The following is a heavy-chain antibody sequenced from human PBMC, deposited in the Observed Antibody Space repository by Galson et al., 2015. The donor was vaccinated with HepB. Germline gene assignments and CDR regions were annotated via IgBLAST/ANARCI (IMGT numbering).Heavy chain of an antibody. J-gene: IGHJ4*02. D-gene: IGHD3-22*01. Sequence: SLRLSCAASGFTFSSYAMHWVRQAPGKGMEFVSAISSNGGSTYYPDSVKGRFTISRDNSKNTLYLQMSSLRAEDTAVYYCVKPPLFYDSSGYYFTYFDYWGQGTLVTVSS. CDR2: ISSNGGST. CDR3: VKPPLFYDSSGYYFTYFDY. V-gene: IGHV3-64D*06. CDR1: GFTFSSYA.